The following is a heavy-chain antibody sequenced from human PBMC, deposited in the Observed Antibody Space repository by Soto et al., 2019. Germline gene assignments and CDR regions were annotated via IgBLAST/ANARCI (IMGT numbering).Heavy chain of an antibody. CDR3: ATLAGVAAAGEDFDY. CDR1: GFTFSSYA. J-gene: IGHJ4*02. V-gene: IGHV3-48*04. D-gene: IGHD6-13*01. Sequence: PGGSLRLSCAASGFTFSSYAMSWVRQAPGKGLEWVSSISGSGSTIYYADSVKGRFTISRDNAKNSLYLQMNSLRAEDTAVYYCATLAGVAAAGEDFDYWGQGTLVTVSS. CDR2: ISGSGSTI.